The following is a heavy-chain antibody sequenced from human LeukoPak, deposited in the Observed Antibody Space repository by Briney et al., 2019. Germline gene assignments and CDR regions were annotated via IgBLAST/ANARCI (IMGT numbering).Heavy chain of an antibody. CDR2: ISGSGGST. J-gene: IGHJ4*02. D-gene: IGHD2-2*01. CDR3: AKDSVSVVPAAMALDY. V-gene: IGHV3-23*01. Sequence: GGSLRLSCAASGFTFSSYWMHWVRQAPGKGLEWVSAISGSGGSTYYADSVKGRFTISRDNSKNTLYLQMNSLRAEDTAVYYCAKDSVSVVPAAMALDYWGQGTLVTVSS. CDR1: GFTFSSYW.